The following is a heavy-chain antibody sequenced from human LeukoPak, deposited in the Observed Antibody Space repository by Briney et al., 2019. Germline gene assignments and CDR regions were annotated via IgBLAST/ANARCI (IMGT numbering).Heavy chain of an antibody. Sequence: SETLSLTCTVSGGSISSSSYYWGWIRQPPGKGLEWIGSIYDTGSTFYNPSLKSRVIISVDTSKNQFSLKLSSVTAADTAVYYCQSRFLEWLLDYWGQGTLVTVSS. J-gene: IGHJ4*02. CDR1: GGSISSSSYY. CDR3: QSRFLEWLLDY. D-gene: IGHD3-3*01. V-gene: IGHV4-39*01. CDR2: IYDTGST.